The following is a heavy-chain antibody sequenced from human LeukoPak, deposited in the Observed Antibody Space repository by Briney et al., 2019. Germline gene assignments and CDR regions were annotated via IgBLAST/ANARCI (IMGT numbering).Heavy chain of an antibody. D-gene: IGHD3-3*01. V-gene: IGHV3-11*06. Sequence: GGSLRLSCAASGFTFRDYYMTWIRQAPGKGLEWVSYISDSTSYINYADSVKGRFTISRDNAKNSLYLQMNSLRAEDTAVYYCARPGSGYSLDYWGQGSLVTVSS. CDR1: GFTFRDYY. J-gene: IGHJ4*02. CDR3: ARPGSGYSLDY. CDR2: ISDSTSYI.